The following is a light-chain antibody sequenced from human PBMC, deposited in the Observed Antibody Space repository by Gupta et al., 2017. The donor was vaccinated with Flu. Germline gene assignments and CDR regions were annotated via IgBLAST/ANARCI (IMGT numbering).Light chain of an antibody. CDR1: QDISNY. J-gene: IGKJ4*01. CDR2: DAS. Sequence: DIYMTQSPSSLSSSVGDRLSITCQATQDISNYLNWYQHKPEQATKLLIYDASTLEAGVPSRFSVSGSGTDFTFTISILQPEDIATYSCQQYDNLPALTFGGGTQVEIK. V-gene: IGKV1-33*01. CDR3: QQYDNLPALT.